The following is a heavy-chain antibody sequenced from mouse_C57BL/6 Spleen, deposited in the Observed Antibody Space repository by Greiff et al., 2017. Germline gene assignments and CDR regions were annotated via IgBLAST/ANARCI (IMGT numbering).Heavy chain of an antibody. V-gene: IGHV1-55*01. CDR2: IYPGSGST. D-gene: IGHD1-1*01. CDR3: ARHYYGSSFPLDY. Sequence: VKLQQPGAELVKPGASVKMSCKASGYTFTSYWITWVKQRPGQGLEWIGDIYPGSGSTNYNEKFKSKATLTVDTSSSTAYMQLSSLTSEDSAVYYCARHYYGSSFPLDYWGQGTTLTVSS. J-gene: IGHJ2*01. CDR1: GYTFTSYW.